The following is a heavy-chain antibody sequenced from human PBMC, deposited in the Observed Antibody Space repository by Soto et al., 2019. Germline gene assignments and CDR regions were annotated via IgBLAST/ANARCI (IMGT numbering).Heavy chain of an antibody. J-gene: IGHJ4*02. CDR1: GGTFNTFF. CDR3: ARAVGGPFSSVFNY. D-gene: IGHD3-22*01. Sequence: QVHLVQSGAEVKKPGSSVKVSCKSSGGTFNTFFMTWVRQVPGQGLEWMGGILPVFHTPNYAEKFKDRVTIIADESTTTVYMELSGLTSEDTAVYFCARAVGGPFSSVFNYWGQGTLVIVSS. CDR2: ILPVFHTP. V-gene: IGHV1-69*01.